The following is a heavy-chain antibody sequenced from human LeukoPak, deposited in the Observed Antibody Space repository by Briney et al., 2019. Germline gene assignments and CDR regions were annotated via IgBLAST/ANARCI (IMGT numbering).Heavy chain of an antibody. D-gene: IGHD4-17*01. CDR1: GGSISSGGYY. CDR2: IYYSGST. J-gene: IGHJ4*02. CDR3: ARSPYYGDSGGYYFDY. V-gene: IGHV4-31*03. Sequence: SQTLSLTCTVSGGSISSGGYYWSWIRQHPGKGLEWIGYIYYSGSTNYNPSLKSRVTISVDTSKNQFPLKLNSVTAADTAVYYCARSPYYGDSGGYYFDYWGQGTLVTVSS.